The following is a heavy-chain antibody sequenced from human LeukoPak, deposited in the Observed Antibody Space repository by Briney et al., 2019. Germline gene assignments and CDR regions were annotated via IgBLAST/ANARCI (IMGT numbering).Heavy chain of an antibody. CDR2: IYPGGSDT. Sequence: GESLKISCKGSGYSFTSYWIGWVRQMPGKGLEWMGIIYPGGSDTRYSPSFQGQVTISADKSISTAYLQWSSLKASDTAMYYCARLHYSIAAPDYFDYWGQGTLVTVSS. CDR1: GYSFTSYW. V-gene: IGHV5-51*01. CDR3: ARLHYSIAAPDYFDY. J-gene: IGHJ4*02. D-gene: IGHD6-13*01.